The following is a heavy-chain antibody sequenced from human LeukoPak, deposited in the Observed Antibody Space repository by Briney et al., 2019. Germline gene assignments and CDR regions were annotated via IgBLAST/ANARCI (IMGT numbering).Heavy chain of an antibody. J-gene: IGHJ4*02. CDR1: GFTFSSYS. CDR2: ISSSSSYI. V-gene: IGHV3-21*01. CDR3: ASFGGGSAAGIASLDY. D-gene: IGHD6-13*01. Sequence: PGGSLRLSCAASGFTFSSYSMNWVRQAPGKGLEWVSFISSSSSYIYYADSVKGRFTISRDNAKNSLYLQMNSLRAEDTAVYYCASFGGGSAAGIASLDYWGQGTLVTVSS.